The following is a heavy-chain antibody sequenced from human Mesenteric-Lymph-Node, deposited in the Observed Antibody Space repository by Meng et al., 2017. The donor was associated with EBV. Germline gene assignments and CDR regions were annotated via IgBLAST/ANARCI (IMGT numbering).Heavy chain of an antibody. CDR3: ARVSDSDSSGLDY. CDR2: ISAYNRNT. J-gene: IGHJ4*02. D-gene: IGHD3-22*01. CDR1: GYTFNNYV. V-gene: IGHV1-18*01. Sequence: FQLVQPGVEVKQPGASVKVCCKASGYTFNNYVITWVRQAPGQGLEWMGWISAYNRNTNYAQKFRGRVTMTTDTSTSTAYLDLRSLRSDDTAVYYCARVSDSDSSGLDYWGQGTLVTVSS.